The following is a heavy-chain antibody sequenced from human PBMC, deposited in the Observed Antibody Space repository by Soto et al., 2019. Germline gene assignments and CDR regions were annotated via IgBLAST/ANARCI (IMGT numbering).Heavy chain of an antibody. CDR2: ISSSSSTI. Sequence: EVQLVESGGGLVQPGGSLRLSCAASGFTFSSYSMNWVRQAPGKGLEWVSYISSSSSTIYYADSVKGRFTISRDNAKNSLYLQMNSLRAEDTAVYYCARGGGYAAFDYWGQGNLVTVSS. V-gene: IGHV3-48*01. CDR1: GFTFSSYS. D-gene: IGHD3-16*01. CDR3: ARGGGYAAFDY. J-gene: IGHJ4*02.